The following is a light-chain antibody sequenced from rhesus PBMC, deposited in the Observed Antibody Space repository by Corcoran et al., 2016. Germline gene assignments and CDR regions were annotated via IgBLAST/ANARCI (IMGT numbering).Light chain of an antibody. Sequence: DIQMTQSPSSLSASVGDRVTVTCRASQGINKELSWYQQKPGKATTLLIYAASSWETGVSSRFRGSGSGTDYTFTFSSLQPDDLATYYFLQDFTTPLTFGGGTKVEIE. CDR3: LQDFTTPLT. J-gene: IGKJ4*01. V-gene: IGKV1-94*01. CDR2: AAS. CDR1: QGINKE.